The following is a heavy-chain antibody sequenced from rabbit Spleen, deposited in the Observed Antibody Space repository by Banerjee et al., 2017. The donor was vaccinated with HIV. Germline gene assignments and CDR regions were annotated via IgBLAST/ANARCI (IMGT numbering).Heavy chain of an antibody. D-gene: IGHD4-1*01. Sequence: QEQLVESGGGLFQPGGSLALTCTASGFSLSSRYYMCWVRQAPGKGLEWIGCINTGGGSTYYASWAKGRFTVSKTSSTTVTLQMTSLTAADTATYFCARDLSYPNGGWGYFDLWGPGTLVTVS. V-gene: IGHV1S45*01. CDR1: GFSLSSRYY. J-gene: IGHJ4*01. CDR2: INTGGGST. CDR3: ARDLSYPNGGWGYFDL.